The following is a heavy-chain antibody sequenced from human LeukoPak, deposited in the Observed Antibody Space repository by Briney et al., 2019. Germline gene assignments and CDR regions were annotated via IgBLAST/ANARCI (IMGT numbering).Heavy chain of an antibody. CDR1: GYSISSGYY. CDR3: ARAALNGVWWNDYYYYMDV. V-gene: IGHV4-38-2*02. J-gene: IGHJ6*03. D-gene: IGHD2-8*01. Sequence: SETLSLTCTVSGYSISSGYYWGWIRQPPGKGLEWIGSIYHSGSTYYNPSLKSRVTISVDTSKNQFSLKLSSVTAADTAVYYCARAALNGVWWNDYYYYMDVWGKGTTVTVSS. CDR2: IYHSGST.